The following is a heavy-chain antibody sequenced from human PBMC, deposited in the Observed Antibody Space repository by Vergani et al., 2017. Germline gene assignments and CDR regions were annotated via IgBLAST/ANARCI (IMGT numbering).Heavy chain of an antibody. Sequence: VQLQASGPRLVRPSETLSLTCTVSGYSISSGYYWGWVRQPPGKGLEWIATIYYFGSSYFNPSLESRVRISIDKSENQFSLNLTSVTAADTAVYYCARIYRWYGELSTDPWGQGTLVTVSS. V-gene: IGHV4-38-2*02. D-gene: IGHD3-10*01. CDR2: IYYFGSS. CDR1: GYSISSGYY. J-gene: IGHJ5*02. CDR3: ARIYRWYGELSTDP.